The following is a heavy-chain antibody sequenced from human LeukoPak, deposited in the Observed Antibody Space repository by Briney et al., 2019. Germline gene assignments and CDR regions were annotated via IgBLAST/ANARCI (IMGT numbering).Heavy chain of an antibody. V-gene: IGHV3-7*04. D-gene: IGHD3-3*01. J-gene: IGHJ3*01. CDR3: ARGDFWSGDYTDAFDV. CDR1: GFTFSNYW. Sequence: GXXLRLSCAASGFTFSNYWMSWDRQAPGKGLEWVANIKRDGSEKYCVDSVKGRFSISRDNVRNVLYLQMNNLRAGDTALYYCARGDFWSGDYTDAFDVWGQGAMVTVSA. CDR2: IKRDGSEK.